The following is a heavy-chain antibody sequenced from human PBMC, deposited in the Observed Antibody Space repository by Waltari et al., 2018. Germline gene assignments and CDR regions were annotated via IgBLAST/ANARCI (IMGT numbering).Heavy chain of an antibody. Sequence: QLQLQESGPGLVKPSETLSLTCTVSGGSISSSSYYWGWIRQPPGKGLEWIGSIYYSGSTYYNPSLKSRVTISVDTSKNQFSLKLSSVTAADTAVYYCAGVLTAHAAAVFDYWGQGTLVTVSS. CDR3: AGVLTAHAAAVFDY. V-gene: IGHV4-39*07. D-gene: IGHD6-13*01. CDR2: IYYSGST. CDR1: GGSISSSSYY. J-gene: IGHJ4*02.